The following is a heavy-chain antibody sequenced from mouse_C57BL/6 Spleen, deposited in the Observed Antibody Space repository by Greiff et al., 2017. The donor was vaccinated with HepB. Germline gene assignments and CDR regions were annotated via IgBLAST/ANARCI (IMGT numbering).Heavy chain of an antibody. J-gene: IGHJ2*01. D-gene: IGHD2-2*01. CDR2: IYPGDGDT. CDR1: GYAFSSSW. V-gene: IGHV1-82*01. CDR3: GGGYEVTTDY. Sequence: QVQLQQSGPELVKPGASVKISCKASGYAFSSSWMNWVKQRPGKGLEWIGRIYPGDGDTNYNGKFKGKATLTADKSSSTAYMQLSSLTSEDSAVYFCGGGYEVTTDYWGQGTTLTVSS.